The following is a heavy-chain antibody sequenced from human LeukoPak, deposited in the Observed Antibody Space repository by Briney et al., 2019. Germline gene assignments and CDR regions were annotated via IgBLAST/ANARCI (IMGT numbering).Heavy chain of an antibody. V-gene: IGHV3-48*03. CDR1: GFSFGGYE. D-gene: IGHD3-22*01. Sequence: GGSLRLSCAASGFSFGGYEMNWVRQAPGKGLEWVSYISTTGSTVYYADSVEGRFTISRDNAKNLLYQQMNGLRAEDAAGYYCAKDFPHYYESSHGMDAWGQGTTVTVSS. J-gene: IGHJ6*02. CDR2: ISTTGSTV. CDR3: AKDFPHYYESSHGMDA.